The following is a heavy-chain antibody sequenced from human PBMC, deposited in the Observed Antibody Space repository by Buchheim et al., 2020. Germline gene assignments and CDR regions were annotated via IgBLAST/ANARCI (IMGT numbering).Heavy chain of an antibody. CDR1: GASISSRNW. CDR3: AKTGAQGYLEY. CDR2: IYQSGTT. V-gene: IGHV4-4*02. Sequence: QVQLQESGPGLVKPSGTLSLTCSVSGASISSRNWWTWVRQSPGKGLEWIGEIYQSGTTNYHPSLKSRVTISMDKSKNQFSLKVNSVTAADTAVFYCAKTGAQGYLEYWGQG. J-gene: IGHJ4*02. D-gene: IGHD6-13*01.